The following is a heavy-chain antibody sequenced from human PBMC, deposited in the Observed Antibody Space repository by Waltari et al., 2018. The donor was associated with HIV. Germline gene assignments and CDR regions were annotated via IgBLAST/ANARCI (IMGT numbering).Heavy chain of an antibody. Sequence: GGGVVQPGRSLRLSCEASGFTFGNYGMHWVRQAPGKVLEWVAVIWYDGSNKYYRDSVKGRFTISRDNSKNTLYLQMNSLRAEDTAVYYCVRNRIVQQILGGMDVWGQGTTVTVSS. CDR3: VRNRIVQQILGGMDV. J-gene: IGHJ6*02. CDR1: GFTFGNYG. CDR2: IWYDGSNK. D-gene: IGHD6-13*01. V-gene: IGHV3-33*01.